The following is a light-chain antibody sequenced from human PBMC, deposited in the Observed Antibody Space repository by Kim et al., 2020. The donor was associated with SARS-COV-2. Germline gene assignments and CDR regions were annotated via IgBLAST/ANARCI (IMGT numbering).Light chain of an antibody. CDR3: SSYTSSSTYV. CDR2: DVS. Sequence: GQSITISCTGTSSDVGGYNYVSWYQQHPGKAPTLMIYDVSNRPSGVSNRFSGSKSGNTASLTISGLQAEDEADYYCSSYTSSSTYVFGTGTKVTVL. J-gene: IGLJ1*01. V-gene: IGLV2-14*03. CDR1: SSDVGGYNY.